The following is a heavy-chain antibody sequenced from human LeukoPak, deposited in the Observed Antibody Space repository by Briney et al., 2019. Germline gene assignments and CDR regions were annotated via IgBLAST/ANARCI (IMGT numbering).Heavy chain of an antibody. Sequence: SQTLSLTCTVSGGSLSTGGYYWSWIRQHPGKGLEWIGYIYYSGSTYYNPSLKSRVTISVDTSKNQFSLKLSSVTAADTAVYYCARLTTVTAYYFDYWGQGTLVTVSS. J-gene: IGHJ4*02. CDR1: GGSLSTGGYY. D-gene: IGHD4-17*01. V-gene: IGHV4-31*03. CDR2: IYYSGST. CDR3: ARLTTVTAYYFDY.